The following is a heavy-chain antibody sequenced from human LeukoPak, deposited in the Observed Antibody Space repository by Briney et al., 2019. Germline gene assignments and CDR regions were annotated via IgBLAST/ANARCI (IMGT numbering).Heavy chain of an antibody. CDR1: GGSFSGYY. Sequence: SETLSLTCAVYGGSFSGYYWSWIRQPPGKGLEWIGEINHSGSTNYNPSLKSRVTISVDTSKNQFSLKLSSVTAADTAVYYCARPSNTGHSSRLYYFDYWGQGTLVTVSS. J-gene: IGHJ4*02. CDR2: INHSGST. CDR3: ARPSNTGHSSRLYYFDY. V-gene: IGHV4-34*01. D-gene: IGHD6-13*01.